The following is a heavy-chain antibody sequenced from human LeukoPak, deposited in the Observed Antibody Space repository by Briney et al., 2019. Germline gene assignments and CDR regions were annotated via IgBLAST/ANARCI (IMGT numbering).Heavy chain of an antibody. V-gene: IGHV3-23*01. CDR1: GFTFSSYD. J-gene: IGHJ4*02. CDR2: ISDSDGST. D-gene: IGHD3-22*01. Sequence: GGSLRLSCAASGFTFSSYDMSWVRRAPGKGLEWVSSISDSDGSTYYADSVKGRFTISRDNSKNTLYLQMNSLRAEDTAVYYCAKGSRPYDSSGYLFDYWGQGTLVTVSS. CDR3: AKGSRPYDSSGYLFDY.